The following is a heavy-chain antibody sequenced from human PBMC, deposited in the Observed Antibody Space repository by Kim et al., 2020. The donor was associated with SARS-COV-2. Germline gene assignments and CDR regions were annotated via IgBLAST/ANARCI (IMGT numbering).Heavy chain of an antibody. CDR3: ARRPSEIAATIIGENWFDS. V-gene: IGHV5-51*01. CDR1: GDTFDNHY. Sequence: GESLKISCTGSGDTFDNHYIAWVRQIPGKGLEWLGIIYPYDSDTKYSPSFEGRVTFSVDRSLKTAYLQWDSLQASDTAIYFCARRPSEIAATIIGENWFDSWGRGTQVIVSS. J-gene: IGHJ5*01. D-gene: IGHD3-10*01. CDR2: IYPYDSDT.